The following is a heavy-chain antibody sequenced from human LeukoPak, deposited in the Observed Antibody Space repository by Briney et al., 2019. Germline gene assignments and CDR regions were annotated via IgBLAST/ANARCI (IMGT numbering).Heavy chain of an antibody. Sequence: SETLSLTSTVSGGSINSDNYYWSWIRQPPGKGLEWIGFIYHSGTTYYSPSLKSRIIISIDTSKNQFSLKLSSVTAADTAVYYCARKDIVYLGFDPWGQGTLVTVSS. D-gene: IGHD5-12*01. V-gene: IGHV4-30-4*01. CDR1: GGSINSDNYY. CDR2: IYHSGTT. CDR3: ARKDIVYLGFDP. J-gene: IGHJ5*02.